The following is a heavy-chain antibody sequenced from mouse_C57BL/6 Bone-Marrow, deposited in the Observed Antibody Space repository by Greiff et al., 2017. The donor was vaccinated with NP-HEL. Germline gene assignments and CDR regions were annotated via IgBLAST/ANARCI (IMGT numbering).Heavy chain of an antibody. J-gene: IGHJ2*01. D-gene: IGHD2-2*01. CDR1: GFNIKDYY. CDR2: IDPENGDT. V-gene: IGHV14-4*01. CDR3: TTSGGLHLYFDF. Sequence: EVQLQQSGAELVRPGASVKLSCTASGFNIKDYYMHWVKQRPEQGLEWIGWIDPENGDTEYASKFQGKATITADTSSNTAYLQLSSLTSEDTAVYDCTTSGGLHLYFDFWGQGTTLTVSA.